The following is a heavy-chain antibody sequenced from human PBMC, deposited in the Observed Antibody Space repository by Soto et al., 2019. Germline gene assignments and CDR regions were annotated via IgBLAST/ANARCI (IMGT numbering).Heavy chain of an antibody. D-gene: IGHD5-12*01. Sequence: GGSLRLSCAASGFTFSNYAIHWVRQAPGKGLEWVSLISYGGSTKYYAYSVKGRFTISRDNSKNTLSLQMIGLRSEDTATYYCARDESSGYPPGAFDIWGQGTMVTVSS. CDR3: ARDESSGYPPGAFDI. V-gene: IGHV3-30-3*01. CDR2: ISYGGSTK. J-gene: IGHJ3*02. CDR1: GFTFSNYA.